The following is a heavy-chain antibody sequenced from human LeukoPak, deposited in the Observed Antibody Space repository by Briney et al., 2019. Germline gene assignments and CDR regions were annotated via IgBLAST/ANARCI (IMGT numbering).Heavy chain of an antibody. CDR1: GGSISSSY. V-gene: IGHV4-59*01. CDR3: ARDLGYCSSTSCHNWFHP. D-gene: IGHD2-2*01. CDR2: LYYSGIT. J-gene: IGHJ5*02. Sequence: SETLSLTCTVSGGSISSSYWSWIRQPPGKGLEWIGYLYYSGITNYNPSLKSRVTISVDTSKNQFSLKLTSVPAADTAVYYCARDLGYCSSTSCHNWFHPWGQGTLVIVSS.